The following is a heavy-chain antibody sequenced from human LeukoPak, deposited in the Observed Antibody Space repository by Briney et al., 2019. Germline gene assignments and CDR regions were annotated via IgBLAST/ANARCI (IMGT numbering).Heavy chain of an antibody. CDR3: ARDQVGALPDY. CDR2: ISSSSSYI. CDR1: GFTFSSYS. D-gene: IGHD1-26*01. V-gene: IGHV3-21*01. J-gene: IGHJ4*02. Sequence: PGGSLRLSCAASGFTFSSYSMNWVRQAPGKGLEWVSSISSSSSYIYYADSVKGRFTISRDNAKNSLYLQMNSLRAEDTAVYYCARDQVGALPDYWGQGTLVAVSS.